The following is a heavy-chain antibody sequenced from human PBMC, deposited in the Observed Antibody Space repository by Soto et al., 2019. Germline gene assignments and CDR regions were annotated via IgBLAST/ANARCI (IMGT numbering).Heavy chain of an antibody. J-gene: IGHJ3*02. CDR2: IKQEGSET. D-gene: IGHD3-10*01. CDR3: ANGGLWFGELLPTDAFDI. V-gene: IGHV3-7*01. CDR1: GCTFSRYW. Sequence: PGGSLRLSCAAAGCTFSRYWMSWVRQAPGKGLEWVANIKQEGSETYYADSVKGRFTISRDNSKNTLYLQMNSLRAEDTAVYYYANGGLWFGELLPTDAFDIWGQGTMVT.